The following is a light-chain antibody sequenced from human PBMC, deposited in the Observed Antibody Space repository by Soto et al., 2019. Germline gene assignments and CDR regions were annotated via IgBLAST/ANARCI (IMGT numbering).Light chain of an antibody. CDR1: SSDVGGYNY. J-gene: IGLJ3*02. V-gene: IGLV2-8*01. Sequence: QSALTQFPSASGSPGQSVTISCTGTSSDVGGYNYVSWYQQHPGKAPKFMIYEVSKRPSGVPDRFSGSKSGNTASLTVSGLQAEDEADYYCSSYAGSNNLVFGGGTQLTVL. CDR2: EVS. CDR3: SSYAGSNNLV.